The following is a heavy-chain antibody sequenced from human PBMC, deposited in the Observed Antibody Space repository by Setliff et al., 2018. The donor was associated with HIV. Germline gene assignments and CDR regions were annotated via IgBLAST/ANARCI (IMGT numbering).Heavy chain of an antibody. CDR1: GVSISGHF. J-gene: IGHJ4*02. V-gene: IGHV4-4*09. D-gene: IGHD2-8*02. CDR2: IYTSGTT. Sequence: SETLSLTCFVSGVSISGHFWGWIRQPPGKGLEWIGYIYTSGTTEYNPSLDSRVTISVDTSRDQFSLNLRSVTAADTALYFCARLIHTGLLYFDYWGLGMMVTVSS. CDR3: ARLIHTGLLYFDY.